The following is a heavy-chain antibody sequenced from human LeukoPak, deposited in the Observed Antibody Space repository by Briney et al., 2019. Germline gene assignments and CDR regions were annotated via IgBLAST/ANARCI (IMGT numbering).Heavy chain of an antibody. CDR2: INPSSGST. V-gene: IGHV1-46*01. Sequence: ASVKVSCKASGYTFTSYYMHWVRQAPGQGLEWMGIINPSSGSTSYAQNFQGRVTMTRDTSTSTVYMELSSLRSEDTAVYYCARDQWLVFDYWGQGTLVTVSS. D-gene: IGHD6-19*01. CDR1: GYTFTSYY. J-gene: IGHJ4*02. CDR3: ARDQWLVFDY.